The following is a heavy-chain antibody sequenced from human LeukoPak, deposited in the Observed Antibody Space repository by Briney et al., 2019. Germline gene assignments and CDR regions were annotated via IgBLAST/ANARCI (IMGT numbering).Heavy chain of an antibody. J-gene: IGHJ4*02. CDR2: ISWNSGSI. Sequence: PGGSLRLSCSASGFTFSSYAMHWVRQAPGKGLEWVSGISWNSGSIGYADSVKGQFTISRDNAKNSLYLQMNSLRAEDTALYYCAKVGSPKHDFWSGYYLISWGQGTLVTVSS. CDR1: GFTFSSYA. V-gene: IGHV3-9*01. CDR3: AKVGSPKHDFWSGYYLIS. D-gene: IGHD3-3*01.